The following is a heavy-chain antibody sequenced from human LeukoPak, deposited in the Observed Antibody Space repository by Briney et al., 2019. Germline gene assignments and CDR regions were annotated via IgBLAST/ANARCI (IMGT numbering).Heavy chain of an antibody. J-gene: IGHJ4*02. Sequence: GGSLRLSCAVSGITLSNYGISWVRQAPGKGLEWVAGISGSTGGTIYAASVRGRFTISRDNPKNTLYLQMNSLRAEDTAVYFCAKRGIVIRAVIIVGFHKEAYYFDDWGQGALVTVSS. CDR2: ISGSTGGT. V-gene: IGHV3-23*01. CDR3: AKRGIVIRAVIIVGFHKEAYYFDD. D-gene: IGHD3-10*01. CDR1: GITLSNYG.